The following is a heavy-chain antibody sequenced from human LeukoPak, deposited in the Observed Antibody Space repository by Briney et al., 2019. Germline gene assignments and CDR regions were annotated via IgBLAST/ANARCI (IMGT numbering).Heavy chain of an antibody. CDR3: AKAEPHLYTQYYYGMDV. CDR1: GFTLSSYG. V-gene: IGHV3-30*18. D-gene: IGHD1-14*01. J-gene: IGHJ6*02. Sequence: GGSLRLSCAASGFTLSSYGMHWVRQAPGKGLEWVAVISYDGSNKYYADSVKGRFTISRDNSKNTLYLQMNSLRAEDTAVYYCAKAEPHLYTQYYYGMDVWGQGTTVTVSS. CDR2: ISYDGSNK.